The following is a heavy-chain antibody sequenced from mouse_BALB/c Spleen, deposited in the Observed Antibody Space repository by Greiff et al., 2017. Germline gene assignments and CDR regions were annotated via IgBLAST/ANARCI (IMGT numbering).Heavy chain of an antibody. CDR1: GFSLTSYG. Sequence: VQLQQSGPGLVQPSQSLSITCTVSGFSLTSYGVHWVRQSQGKGLEWLGVIWSGGSTDYNAAFISRLSISKDNSKSQVFFKMNSLQSNDTAIYYCARPYDGYYPWFAYWGQGTLVTVSA. CDR3: ARPYDGYYPWFAY. D-gene: IGHD2-3*01. J-gene: IGHJ3*01. CDR2: IWSGGST. V-gene: IGHV2-2*03.